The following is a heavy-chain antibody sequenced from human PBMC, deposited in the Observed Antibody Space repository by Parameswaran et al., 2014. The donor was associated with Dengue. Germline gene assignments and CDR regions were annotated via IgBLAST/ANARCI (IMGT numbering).Heavy chain of an antibody. CDR2: GDNAGST. CDR1: GASISSGAYY. CDR3: ARDIIAAVRGLIIIGAFDI. V-gene: IGHV4-31*03. D-gene: IGHD3-10*01. J-gene: IGHJ3*02. Sequence: LRLSCTVSGASISSGAYYWGWVRQLPGKGLEWIGYGDNAGSTYYNPSLKSRSSISIDRSKNQVSLNLRSVTAADTATYYCARDIIAAVRGLIIIGAFDIWGQGTMVTVSS.